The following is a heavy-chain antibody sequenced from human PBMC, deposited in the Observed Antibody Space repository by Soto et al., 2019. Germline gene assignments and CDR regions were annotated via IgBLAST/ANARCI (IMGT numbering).Heavy chain of an antibody. J-gene: IGHJ6*03. CDR2: INAGNGNT. D-gene: IGHD5-12*01. V-gene: IGHV1-3*01. Sequence: GASVKVSCKASGYTFTSYAMHWVRQAPGQRLEWMGWINAGNGNTKYSQKFQGRVTITRDTSASTAYMELSSLRSEGTAVYYCARGRRGYSGYTANYYYYYMDVWGKGTTVTVSS. CDR1: GYTFTSYA. CDR3: ARGRRGYSGYTANYYYYYMDV.